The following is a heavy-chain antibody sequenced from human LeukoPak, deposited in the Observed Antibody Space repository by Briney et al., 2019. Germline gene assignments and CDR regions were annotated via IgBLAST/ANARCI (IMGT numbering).Heavy chain of an antibody. CDR3: ARPSSSGSLGV. CDR1: GGSISGFY. D-gene: IGHD6-19*01. V-gene: IGHV4-4*07. J-gene: IGHJ6*04. Sequence: SETLSLTCTVSGGSISGFYWTWVRQPAGKGLEWIGRIYSSGSTNYNPSLKSRVTISVDTSKNQFSLKLSSVTAADTAVYYCARPSSSGSLGVRGKGTTVTVSS. CDR2: IYSSGST.